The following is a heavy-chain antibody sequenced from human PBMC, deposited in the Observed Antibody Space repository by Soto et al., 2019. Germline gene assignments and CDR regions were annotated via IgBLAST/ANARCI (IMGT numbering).Heavy chain of an antibody. J-gene: IGHJ5*02. D-gene: IGHD4-17*01. CDR3: ARGQTSTVITSTHFDP. V-gene: IGHV3-30-3*01. CDR1: GFTFSRYA. CDR2: LSYDGSTK. Sequence: GGSLKISCAASGFTFSRYAFVWVRQAPGKGLEWVAVLSYDGSTKFYADSVKGRFTISRDNSKNTLYLQMDSLRPGDTAVYYCARGQTSTVITSTHFDPWGQGTLVTVSS.